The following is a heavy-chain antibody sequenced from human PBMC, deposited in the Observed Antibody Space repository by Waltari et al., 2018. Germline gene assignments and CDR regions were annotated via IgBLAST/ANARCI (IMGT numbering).Heavy chain of an antibody. J-gene: IGHJ3*02. D-gene: IGHD3-3*01. V-gene: IGHV5-51*01. CDR1: GYSFTSYW. CDR2: IYPGDSDT. Sequence: EVQLVQSGAEVKKPGESLKISCKGSGYSFTSYWIGWVRQMPGKGLEWMGIIYPGDSDTRYSPSFQGQVTISADKSISTAYLQWSSLKASDTAMYYCARSYYDFWSGYNDDAFDIWGQGTMVTVSS. CDR3: ARSYYDFWSGYNDDAFDI.